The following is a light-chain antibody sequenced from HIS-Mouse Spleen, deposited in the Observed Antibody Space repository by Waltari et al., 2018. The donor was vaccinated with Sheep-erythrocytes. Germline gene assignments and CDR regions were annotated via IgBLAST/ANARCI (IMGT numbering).Light chain of an antibody. CDR1: AYPKKD. Sequence: SYELTQPPSVSGSPGQTARTTCSGHAYPKKDANGYQQKSGQAPVLVIYEDSKRPSGIPERFSGSSSGTMATLTISGAQVEDEADYYCYSTDSSGNHRVFGGGTKLTVL. CDR3: YSTDSSGNHRV. CDR2: EDS. V-gene: IGLV3-10*01. J-gene: IGLJ3*02.